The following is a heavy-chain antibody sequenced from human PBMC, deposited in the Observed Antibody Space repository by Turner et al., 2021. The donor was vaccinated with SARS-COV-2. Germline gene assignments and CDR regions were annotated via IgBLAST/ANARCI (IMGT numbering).Heavy chain of an antibody. CDR1: GYPLTELS. D-gene: IGHD3-22*01. CDR3: ATTLVTLIGDWYFDL. V-gene: IGHV1-24*01. Sequence: QVQLVQSGATVKTPGASVRVPCKVSGYPLTELSMHWVRQAPGKGLEWMGGFDPEDGETIYAQKFQGRVTMTEDTSTDTAYMELSSLRSEDTAVYYCATTLVTLIGDWYFDLWGRGTLVTVSS. CDR2: FDPEDGET. J-gene: IGHJ2*01.